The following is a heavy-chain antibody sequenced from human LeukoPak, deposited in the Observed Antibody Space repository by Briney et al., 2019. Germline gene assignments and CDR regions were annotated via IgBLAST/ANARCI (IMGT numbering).Heavy chain of an antibody. Sequence: GASVKVSCKASGYTFIGYYIHWVRQAPGQGLEWMGWINPNSGGTNYAQKFQGRVTMTRDTSISTAYMELSRPISDDTAVYHCARAHCSSTSCYQFDYWGQGTLVTVSS. D-gene: IGHD2-2*01. CDR2: INPNSGGT. CDR3: ARAHCSSTSCYQFDY. J-gene: IGHJ4*02. CDR1: GYTFIGYY. V-gene: IGHV1-2*02.